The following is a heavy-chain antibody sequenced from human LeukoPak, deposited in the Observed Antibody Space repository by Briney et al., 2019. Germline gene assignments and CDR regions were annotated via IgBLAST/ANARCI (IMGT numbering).Heavy chain of an antibody. Sequence: ASVKVSCKASGYTFTSYYMHWVRQAPGQGLEWMGIINPSGGSTSYAQKFQGRVTMTRDTSTSTAYMELSRLRSDDTAVYYCAREAGYGMDVWGQGTTVTVSS. V-gene: IGHV1-46*01. CDR3: AREAGYGMDV. CDR2: INPSGGST. CDR1: GYTFTSYY. J-gene: IGHJ6*02.